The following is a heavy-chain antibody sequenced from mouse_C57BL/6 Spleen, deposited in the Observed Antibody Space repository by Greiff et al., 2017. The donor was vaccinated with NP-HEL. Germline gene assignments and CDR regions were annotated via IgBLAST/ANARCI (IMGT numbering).Heavy chain of an antibody. V-gene: IGHV5-9-1*02. CDR2: ISSGGDYI. D-gene: IGHD4-1*01. Sequence: EVKLVESGEGLVKPGGSLKLSCAASGFTFSSYAMSWVRQTPEKRLEWVAYISSGGDYIYYADTVKGRFTISRDNARNTLYLQMSSLKSEDTAMYYCTRAINWGVFDYWGQGTTLTVSS. CDR3: TRAINWGVFDY. CDR1: GFTFSSYA. J-gene: IGHJ2*01.